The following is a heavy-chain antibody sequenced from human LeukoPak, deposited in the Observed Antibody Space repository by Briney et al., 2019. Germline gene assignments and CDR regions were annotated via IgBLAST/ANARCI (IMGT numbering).Heavy chain of an antibody. J-gene: IGHJ4*02. CDR1: GFTFSSYA. Sequence: GSLRLSCAASGFTFSSYAMSWVRQPPGKGLEWIGSTYYSGSTYYNPSLKSRVTISVDTSKNQFSLKLSSVTAADTAVYYCARHGGRQWLAPFDYWGQGTLVTVSS. CDR3: ARHGGRQWLAPFDY. V-gene: IGHV4-39*01. CDR2: TYYSGST. D-gene: IGHD6-19*01.